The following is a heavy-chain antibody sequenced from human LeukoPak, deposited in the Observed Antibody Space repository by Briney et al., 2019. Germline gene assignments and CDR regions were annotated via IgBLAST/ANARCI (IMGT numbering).Heavy chain of an antibody. Sequence: GGSLRLSCAASGFTFSSYSMNWVRQAPGKGLEWVSSISSSSSYIYYADSVKGRFTISRDNAKNSLYLQMNSLRAEDTAVYYCAKARLGYCSSTSCSPYYFDYWGQGTLVTVSS. CDR2: ISSSSSYI. CDR3: AKARLGYCSSTSCSPYYFDY. V-gene: IGHV3-21*04. D-gene: IGHD2-2*01. J-gene: IGHJ4*02. CDR1: GFTFSSYS.